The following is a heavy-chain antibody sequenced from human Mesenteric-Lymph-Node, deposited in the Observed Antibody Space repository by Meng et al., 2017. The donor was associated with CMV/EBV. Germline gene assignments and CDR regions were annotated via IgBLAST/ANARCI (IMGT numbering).Heavy chain of an antibody. CDR2: MYPGDSET. D-gene: IGHD3-3*01. V-gene: IGHV5-51*01. CDR1: GYSFTNYW. CDR3: ARHYNGAGFLEWFFDY. Sequence: GESLKISCKASGYSFTNYWIGWVRQMPGKGLEWMGIMYPGDSETKYSPSFQGQVTISADKSISTAYLQWGSLKASDTAMYYCARHYNGAGFLEWFFDYWGQGTLVTVSS. J-gene: IGHJ4*02.